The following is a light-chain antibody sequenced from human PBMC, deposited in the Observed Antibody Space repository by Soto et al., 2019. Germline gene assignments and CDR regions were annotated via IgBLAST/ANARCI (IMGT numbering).Light chain of an antibody. J-gene: IGLJ3*02. CDR2: DVN. Sequence: QSVLTQPASVSGSPGQSITISCTGTSTDIGTYSRVSWYLQYPGKAPKLMIYDVNKRPSGVPDRFSGSKSGNTASLTISGLQAADEADYYCCSYAGGWVFGGGTKLTVL. CDR3: CSYAGGWV. V-gene: IGLV2-23*02. CDR1: STDIGTYSR.